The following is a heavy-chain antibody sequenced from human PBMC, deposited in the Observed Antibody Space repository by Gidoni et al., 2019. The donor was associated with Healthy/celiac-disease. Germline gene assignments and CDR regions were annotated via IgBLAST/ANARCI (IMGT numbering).Heavy chain of an antibody. CDR3: ALEGVRAFDI. Sequence: EVQLVESGGGLVQPGGSLRLSCADSGFTVSSYSMNWVRQAPGKGLELVSYISSSSSTIYYADSVKGRFTISRDNAKNSLYLQMNSLRDEDTAVYYCALEGVRAFDIWGQGTMVTVSS. V-gene: IGHV3-48*02. CDR1: GFTVSSYS. D-gene: IGHD3-10*01. CDR2: ISSSSSTI. J-gene: IGHJ3*02.